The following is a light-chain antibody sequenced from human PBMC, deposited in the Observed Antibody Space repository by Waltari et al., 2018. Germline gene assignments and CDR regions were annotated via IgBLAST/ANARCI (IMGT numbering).Light chain of an antibody. Sequence: SYDLTQPPSVSVSPGETATLSFSGHNLGDKFATWYRQRPGQSPVLVIYRDTHRSSGIPERFSGSNSGNTATLTIGGAQTVDEAVYYCQAWDDSSIVFGGGTKLTVL. J-gene: IGLJ2*01. CDR2: RDT. CDR1: NLGDKF. V-gene: IGLV3-1*01. CDR3: QAWDDSSIV.